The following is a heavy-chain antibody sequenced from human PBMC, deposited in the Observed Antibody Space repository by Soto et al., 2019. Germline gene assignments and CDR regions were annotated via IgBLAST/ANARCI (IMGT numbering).Heavy chain of an antibody. CDR2: IYYSGST. CDR3: ARHYGDYGIYWYFDL. CDR1: GGSISSYY. V-gene: IGHV4-59*08. D-gene: IGHD4-17*01. J-gene: IGHJ2*01. Sequence: QVQLQESGPGLVKPSETLSLTCTVSGGSISSYYWSWIRQPPGKGLEWIGYIYYSGSTNYNPSLKSRVTISVDTSKNQFSLKLSSVTAADTAVYYCARHYGDYGIYWYFDLWGRGTLVTVSS.